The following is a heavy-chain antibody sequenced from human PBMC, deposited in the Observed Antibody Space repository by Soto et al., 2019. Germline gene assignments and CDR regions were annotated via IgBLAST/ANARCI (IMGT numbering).Heavy chain of an antibody. V-gene: IGHV4-31*03. CDR2: IYYSGNT. Sequence: ASETLSLTCTVSGGSIRSGGYYWSWVRQNPRKGLEWIGNIYYSGNTYYNPSLKSRLTISVDTSKNQFSLNLSSVTAADTAVYYCARDRLMATAGTARHYFGLDVWGQGTTVTASS. D-gene: IGHD5-18*01. J-gene: IGHJ6*02. CDR1: GGSIRSGGYY. CDR3: ARDRLMATAGTARHYFGLDV.